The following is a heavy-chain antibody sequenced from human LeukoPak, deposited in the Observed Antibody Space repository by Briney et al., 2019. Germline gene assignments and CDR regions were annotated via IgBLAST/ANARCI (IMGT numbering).Heavy chain of an antibody. CDR1: GYTFTSHF. J-gene: IGHJ3*02. CDR3: ARVATIYYDSSVGPFDI. CDR2: INPSGGST. D-gene: IGHD3-22*01. V-gene: IGHV1-46*01. Sequence: GASVKVSCKASGYTFTSHFMHWMRQAPGQGLEWMGIINPSGGSTNYAQKFQGRLTMIRDMSTSTVYMELSSLRSEDTGVYYCARVATIYYDSSVGPFDIWGQGTMVTVSS.